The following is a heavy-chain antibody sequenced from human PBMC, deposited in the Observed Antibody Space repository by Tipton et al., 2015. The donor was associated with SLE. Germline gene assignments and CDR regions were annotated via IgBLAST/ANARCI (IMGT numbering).Heavy chain of an antibody. V-gene: IGHV4-34*01. CDR1: GGSFSGYY. CDR2: INHSGST. CDR3: AISPEAVAGDAAFDI. Sequence: TLSLTCAVYGGSFSGYYWSWIRQPPGKGPEWIGEINHSGSTNYNPSLKSRVTISVDKSKNRFSLKLSSVTAADTAVYYCAISPEAVAGDAAFDIWGQGTMVTVSS. J-gene: IGHJ3*02. D-gene: IGHD6-19*01.